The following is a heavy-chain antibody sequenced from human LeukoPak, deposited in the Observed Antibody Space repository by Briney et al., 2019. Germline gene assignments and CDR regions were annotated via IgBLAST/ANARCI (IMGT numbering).Heavy chain of an antibody. V-gene: IGHV3-21*01. CDR3: ASSGVVVVTAIFDY. Sequence: KSGGSLRLSCAASGFTFSSYSMNWVRQAPGKGLEWVSSISSSSSYIYYADSVKGRFTISRDNAKNSLYLQMNSLRAEDTAVYYCASSGVVVVTAIFDYWGQGTLVTVSS. D-gene: IGHD2-21*02. CDR2: ISSSSSYI. CDR1: GFTFSSYS. J-gene: IGHJ4*02.